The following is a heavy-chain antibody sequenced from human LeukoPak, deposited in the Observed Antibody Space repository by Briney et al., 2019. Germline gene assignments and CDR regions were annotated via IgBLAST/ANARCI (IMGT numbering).Heavy chain of an antibody. CDR3: AAGVDTAMVTQYYYYGMDV. J-gene: IGHJ6*02. CDR1: GGSFSGYY. D-gene: IGHD5-18*01. CDR2: INHSGST. V-gene: IGHV4-34*01. Sequence: SETLSLTCAVYGGSFSGYYWSWIRQPPGKGLEWIGEINHSGSTNYNPSLKSRVTISVDTSKNQFSLKLSSVTAADTAVYYCAAGVDTAMVTQYYYYGMDVWGQGTTVTVSS.